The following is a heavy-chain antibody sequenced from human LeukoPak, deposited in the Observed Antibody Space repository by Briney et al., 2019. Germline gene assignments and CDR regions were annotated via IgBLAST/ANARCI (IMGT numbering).Heavy chain of an antibody. V-gene: IGHV4-34*01. J-gene: IGHJ4*02. Sequence: SETLSLTCAVYGGSFSGYYWSWIRQPPGKGLEWIGEINHSGSTNYNPSLKSRVTISVDRSKNQFSLKLSSVTAADTAVYYCARGTADTAIVYYFDYWGQGTLVTVSS. CDR3: ARGTADTAIVYYFDY. CDR2: INHSGST. CDR1: GGSFSGYY. D-gene: IGHD5-18*01.